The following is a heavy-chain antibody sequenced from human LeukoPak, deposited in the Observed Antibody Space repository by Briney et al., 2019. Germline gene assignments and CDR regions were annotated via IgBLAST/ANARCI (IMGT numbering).Heavy chain of an antibody. J-gene: IGHJ4*02. CDR3: ARYVVVTAYFDY. Sequence: SETLSHTCTVSGGSISSDYWSRIRQPPGKGLEWLGYIYYSGSTNYNPSLKSRVTISVDTSKNHFSLKLSSVTAADTAVYYCARYVVVTAYFDYWGQGTLVTVSS. D-gene: IGHD2-21*02. CDR1: GGSISSDY. CDR2: IYYSGST. V-gene: IGHV4-59*01.